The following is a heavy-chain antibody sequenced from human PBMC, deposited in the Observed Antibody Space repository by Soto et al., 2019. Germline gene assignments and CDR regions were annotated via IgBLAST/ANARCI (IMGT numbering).Heavy chain of an antibody. J-gene: IGHJ3*02. D-gene: IGHD3-10*01. V-gene: IGHV3-73*01. CDR1: GFTFSVST. Sequence: PGGSLRLSCAASGFTFSVSTMHWVRQAPGEGLEWVGRIRSNPKTYATAYSASLQGRVIISRDDSKNTAYLQMNSLKTDDTAVYYCARVRGALKSDFDIWGQGTMVTVSS. CDR3: ARVRGALKSDFDI. CDR2: IRSNPKTYAT.